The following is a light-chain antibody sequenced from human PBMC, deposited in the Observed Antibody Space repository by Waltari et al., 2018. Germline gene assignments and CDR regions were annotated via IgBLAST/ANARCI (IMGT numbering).Light chain of an antibody. V-gene: IGLV2-23*02. CDR1: SRDVWTYNL. CDR2: EVS. Sequence: QSALTQPASVSGSPGQSLPISCPGTSRDVWTYNLVSWYQQHPGKAPKLLISEVSERPSGVSDRFSASKSADTASLTISGLQAEDEADYYCCSYSRSTTFVIFGGGTKLTVL. J-gene: IGLJ2*01. CDR3: CSYSRSTTFVI.